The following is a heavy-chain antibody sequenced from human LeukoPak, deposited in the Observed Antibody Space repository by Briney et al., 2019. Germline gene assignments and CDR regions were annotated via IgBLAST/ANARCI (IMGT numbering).Heavy chain of an antibody. J-gene: IGHJ4*02. D-gene: IGHD3-10*01. Sequence: GGSLRLSCAASGFTVSSNYMSWVRQAPGKGLEWVSVIYSGGSTYYADSVKGRFTISRDNSKNTLYLQMNSLRAEDTAVYYCAKERRGSGIYYTGDFDYGGKGTRVTVSS. CDR3: AKERRGSGIYYTGDFDY. CDR2: IYSGGST. V-gene: IGHV3-53*01. CDR1: GFTVSSNY.